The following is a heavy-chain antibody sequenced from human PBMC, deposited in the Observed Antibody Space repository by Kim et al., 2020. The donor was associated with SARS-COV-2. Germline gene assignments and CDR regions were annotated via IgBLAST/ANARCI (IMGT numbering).Heavy chain of an antibody. CDR2: MNPNSGNT. D-gene: IGHD6-13*01. J-gene: IGHJ4*02. V-gene: IGHV1-8*01. CDR1: GYIFTSYD. Sequence: ASVKVSCKASGYIFTSYDINWVRQATGQGLEWRGWMNPNSGNTGYAQKFQGRVTMTRNTSITTAYMELSSLRSEDTAVYYCARRIAAAGTPIGYWGQGTLVTVSS. CDR3: ARRIAAAGTPIGY.